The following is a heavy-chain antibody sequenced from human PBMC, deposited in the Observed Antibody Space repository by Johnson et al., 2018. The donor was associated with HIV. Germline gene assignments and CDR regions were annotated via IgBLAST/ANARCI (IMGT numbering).Heavy chain of an antibody. CDR1: GFTFDDYG. V-gene: IGHV3-20*04. J-gene: IGHJ3*02. CDR2: VNWNGGST. CDR3: ARLSLRGSYGYKFGVGHDGSDI. D-gene: IGHD3-16*01. Sequence: VQLVESGGGVVRPGGSMRLSCAASGFTFDDYGMSWVRQAPGKGLEWVSGVNWNGGSTGYADSVNGRFTISRDNAKNSLYLQMNSLRAEDTALYYCARLSLRGSYGYKFGVGHDGSDIWGQGTLVTVSS.